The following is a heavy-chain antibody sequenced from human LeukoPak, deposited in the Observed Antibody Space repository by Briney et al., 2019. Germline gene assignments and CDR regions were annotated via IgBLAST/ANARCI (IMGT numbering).Heavy chain of an antibody. J-gene: IGHJ4*02. CDR2: ISAYNGNT. CDR3: ATGCSSTSCYWYFDY. CDR1: GYTFTSYG. Sequence: PRASVKVSCKASGYTFTSYGISWVRQAPGQGLEWMGWISAYNGNTNYAQKLQGRVTMTTDTSTSTAYMELSSLRSEDTAVYYCATGCSSTSCYWYFDYWGQGTLATVSS. V-gene: IGHV1-18*01. D-gene: IGHD2-2*01.